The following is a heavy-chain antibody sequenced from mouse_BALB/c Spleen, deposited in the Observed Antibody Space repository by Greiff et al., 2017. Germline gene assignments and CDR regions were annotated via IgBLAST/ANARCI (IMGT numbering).Heavy chain of an antibody. J-gene: IGHJ2*01. D-gene: IGHD1-1*01. Sequence: EVKLMESGGGLVKPGGSLKLSCAASGFTFSSYAMSWVRQTPEKRLEWVASISSGGSTYYPDSVKGRFTISRDNARNILYLQMSSLRSEDTAMYYCARGIVATWGGYYFDYWGQGTTLTVSS. CDR2: ISSGGST. CDR3: ARGIVATWGGYYFDY. CDR1: GFTFSSYA. V-gene: IGHV5-6-5*01.